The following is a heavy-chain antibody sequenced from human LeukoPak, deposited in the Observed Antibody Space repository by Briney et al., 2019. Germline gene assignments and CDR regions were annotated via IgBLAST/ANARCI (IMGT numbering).Heavy chain of an antibody. J-gene: IGHJ3*02. CDR2: IIPILGIA. D-gene: IGHD3-10*01. Sequence: SVKVSCKASGGTFSDYPISWVRQAPGQRPEWMGRIIPILGIANYAQKFQGRVTITADKSTTTAYMEVSSLTSDDTAVYYCARGRAQFGAFDIWGQGTMVTVSS. CDR1: GGTFSDYP. CDR3: ARGRAQFGAFDI. V-gene: IGHV1-69*04.